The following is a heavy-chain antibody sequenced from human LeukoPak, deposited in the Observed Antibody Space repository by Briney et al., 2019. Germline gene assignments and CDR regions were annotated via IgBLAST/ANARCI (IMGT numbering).Heavy chain of an antibody. D-gene: IGHD5-12*01. CDR3: ARHYYYQFDY. J-gene: IGHJ4*02. CDR1: GFTFNSYS. V-gene: IGHV3-7*01. Sequence: GGSLRLSCTASGFTFNSYSMTWVRQAPGMGLEWVANIKHDGSEKYYVDSVRGRFTISRDNAKNSLYLQMNTLRAEDTAVYFCARHYYYQFDYWGQGTLVTASS. CDR2: IKHDGSEK.